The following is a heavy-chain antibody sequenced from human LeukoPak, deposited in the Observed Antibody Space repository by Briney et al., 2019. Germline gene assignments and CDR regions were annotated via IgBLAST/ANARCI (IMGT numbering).Heavy chain of an antibody. CDR2: INSVGSNT. V-gene: IGHV3-74*01. CDR3: AREGDCSSTSCYAIYY. Sequence: PGRSLRLSCAVSGFTFRSYAMHWVRQAPGKGLVWVSRINSVGSNTGYADSVKGRFTISRDNAKNTLYLQMNSLRAEDTAVYYCAREGDCSSTSCYAIYYWGQGTLVTVSS. D-gene: IGHD2-2*01. J-gene: IGHJ4*02. CDR1: GFTFRSYA.